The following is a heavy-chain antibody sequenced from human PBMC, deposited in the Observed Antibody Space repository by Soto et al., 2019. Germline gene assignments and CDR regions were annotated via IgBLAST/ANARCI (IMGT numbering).Heavy chain of an antibody. V-gene: IGHV1-69*04. CDR2: IIPILGIA. D-gene: IGHD4-17*01. CDR1: GGTFSSYT. Sequence: GASVKVSCKASGGTFSSYTISWVRRAPGQGLEWMGRIIPILGIANYAQKFQGRVTITADKSTSTAYMELSSLRSEDTAVYYCAREYGYGDYEGYYYGMDVWGQGTTVTVSS. CDR3: AREYGYGDYEGYYYGMDV. J-gene: IGHJ6*02.